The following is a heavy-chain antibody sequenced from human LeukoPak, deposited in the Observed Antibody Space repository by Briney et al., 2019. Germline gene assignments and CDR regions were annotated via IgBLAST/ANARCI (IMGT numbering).Heavy chain of an antibody. J-gene: IGHJ4*02. CDR3: ARDSCSGGSCYFYDALDY. V-gene: IGHV1-69*01. Sequence: ASVKVSCRASGGTFSTYGVSWVRQAPGQGLEWMGGIIPVFGTTNYAQKFQGRVTITAGESIGTAYLELSSLRSEDTAVYFCARDSCSGGSCYFYDALDYWGQGILVTVSS. CDR1: GGTFSTYG. D-gene: IGHD2-15*01. CDR2: IIPVFGTT.